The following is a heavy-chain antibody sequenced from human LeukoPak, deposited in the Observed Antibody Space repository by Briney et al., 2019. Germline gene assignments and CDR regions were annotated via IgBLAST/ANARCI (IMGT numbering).Heavy chain of an antibody. Sequence: PSETLSLTCTVSGRSISRYYWSWIRQPPGKGLEWIGYIYYSGSTNYNPSLKSRVTISVDTSQNQFFLKLSSVTAADTAVYYCARDSGSGWYATGFDYWGQGTLVTVSS. CDR3: ARDSGSGWYATGFDY. V-gene: IGHV4-59*01. D-gene: IGHD6-19*01. CDR1: GRSISRYY. CDR2: IYYSGST. J-gene: IGHJ4*02.